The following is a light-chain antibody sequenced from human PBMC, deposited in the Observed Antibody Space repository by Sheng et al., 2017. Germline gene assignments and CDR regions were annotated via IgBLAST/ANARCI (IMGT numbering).Light chain of an antibody. CDR1: SSNIGAHNF. J-gene: IGLJ3*02. Sequence: QSALTQTASVSGSPGQSITISCTGTSSNIGAHNFVSWYQQHPGKAPKVLIYTVTSRPSWVSNRFSASKSGNTASLTISGLQAEDEADYYCSSYSTSGTWVFGGGTKLTVL. CDR2: TVT. CDR3: SSYSTSGTWV. V-gene: IGLV2-14*01.